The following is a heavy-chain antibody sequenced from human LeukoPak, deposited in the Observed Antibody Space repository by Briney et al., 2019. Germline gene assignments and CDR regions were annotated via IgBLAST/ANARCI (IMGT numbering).Heavy chain of an antibody. CDR2: ISSSGSTI. Sequence: LSLTCTVSGGSISSSSYYWGWIRQPPGKGLEWVSYISSSGSTIYYADSVKGRFTISRDNAKNSLYLQMNSLRAEDTAVYYCARDPPYGSGGYYDHLHFYWGQGTLVTVSS. CDR3: ARDPPYGSGGYYDHLHFY. CDR1: GGSISSSSYY. D-gene: IGHD3-10*01. V-gene: IGHV3-11*01. J-gene: IGHJ4*02.